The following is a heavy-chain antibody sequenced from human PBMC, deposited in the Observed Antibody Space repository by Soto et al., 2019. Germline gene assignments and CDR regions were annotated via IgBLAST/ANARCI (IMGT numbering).Heavy chain of an antibody. Sequence: QVQLVQSGAEVKKPGASVKISCETSGYIFKNYYIHWVRQAPGQGLEWMAIFNPFSGATNYEQRLQGRVTATMDMSTSTVYMELNNLRSEDTAMYYCAGDLTSGDYWGQGTLISVSS. V-gene: IGHV1-46*02. CDR1: GYIFKNYY. CDR2: FNPFSGAT. J-gene: IGHJ4*01. CDR3: AGDLTSGDY. D-gene: IGHD3-3*01.